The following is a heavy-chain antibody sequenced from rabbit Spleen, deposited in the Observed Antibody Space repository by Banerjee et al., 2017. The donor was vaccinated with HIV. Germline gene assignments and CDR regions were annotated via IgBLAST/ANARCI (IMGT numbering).Heavy chain of an antibody. CDR1: GFSFNSGYD. CDR3: VRDQAGDADYGTYYLNL. V-gene: IGHV1S40*01. Sequence: QSLEESGGGLVKPGGTLTLTCTVSGFSFNSGYDMCWVRQAPGKGLEWIACIYAGGGDYTSYASWAKGRFSVTRSSSLNTVPLQVNSLTVAGTATYFCVRDQAGDADYGTYYLNLWGAGTLVTVS. CDR2: IYAGGGDYT. D-gene: IGHD2-1*01. J-gene: IGHJ4*01.